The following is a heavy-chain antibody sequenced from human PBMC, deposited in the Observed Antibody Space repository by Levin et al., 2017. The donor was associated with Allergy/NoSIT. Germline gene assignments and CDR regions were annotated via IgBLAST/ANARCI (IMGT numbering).Heavy chain of an antibody. V-gene: IGHV3-30-3*01. Sequence: PGGSLRLSCAASGFTFSNYAMHWVRQAPGKGLEWVGVISDDGSSEFYIDSVKGRFTISRDNSKNTLYLQMDSLRAEDTALYYCVREIAEEGTWGQGTLVIVSS. D-gene: IGHD2-21*01. CDR3: VREIAEEGT. CDR1: GFTFSNYA. J-gene: IGHJ4*02. CDR2: ISDDGSSE.